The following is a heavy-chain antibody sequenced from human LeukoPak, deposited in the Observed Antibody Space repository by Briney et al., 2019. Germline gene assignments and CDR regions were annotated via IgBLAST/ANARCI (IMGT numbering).Heavy chain of an antibody. V-gene: IGHV4-39*07. D-gene: IGHD3-10*01. Sequence: SETLSLTCTVSGGSISSSTYFWGWIRQPPGKGLEWIGSIYYYSGSTYYNPSLKSRVTISVDTSKNQFSLRLSSVTAADTAVYYCARGRGEGRGISMVRGVRAPSYNWFDPWGHGTLVTVSS. CDR3: ARGRGEGRGISMVRGVRAPSYNWFDP. CDR2: IYYYSGST. CDR1: GGSISSSTYF. J-gene: IGHJ5*02.